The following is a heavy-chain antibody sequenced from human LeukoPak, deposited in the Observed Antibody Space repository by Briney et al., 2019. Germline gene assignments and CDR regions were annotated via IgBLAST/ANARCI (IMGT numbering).Heavy chain of an antibody. CDR2: MNRDGSDR. CDR3: AKDGSKGYDFWSGYTHRGYYFDY. CDR1: GFTFSNYW. Sequence: PGGSLRLSCAPFGFTFSNYWMSWVRQAPGKGLEWVANMNRDGSDRNFLDSVKGRFSISRDNAKNSLYLQMNSLRVEDTAVYYCAKDGSKGYDFWSGYTHRGYYFDYWGQGTLSPSPQ. J-gene: IGHJ4*02. D-gene: IGHD3-3*01. V-gene: IGHV3-7*01.